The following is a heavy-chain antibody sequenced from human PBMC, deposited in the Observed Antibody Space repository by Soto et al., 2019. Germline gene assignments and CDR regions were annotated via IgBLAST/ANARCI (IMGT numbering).Heavy chain of an antibody. V-gene: IGHV1-3*01. CDR2: IDADNGNT. CDR3: ARDSQIGIIMIVGFDY. J-gene: IGHJ4*02. CDR1: GYTFTSYA. D-gene: IGHD3-22*01. Sequence: ASVKVSCKASGYTFTSYAMHWVRQAPGQRLEWMGWIDADNGNTKYSQKFQGRVTITRDTSASTAYMELSSLRSEDTAVYYCARDSQIGIIMIVGFDYWGQGTLVTVS.